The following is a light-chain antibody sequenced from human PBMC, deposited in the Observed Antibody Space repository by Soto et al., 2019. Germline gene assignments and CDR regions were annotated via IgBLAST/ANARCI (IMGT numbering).Light chain of an antibody. CDR1: QSISSY. CDR3: QQSYSTPRP. Sequence: DIQMTQSPSSLSASVGDRVTITCRASQSISSYLNWYQQKPGKAPKLLIYAASSLQSGVPSRFSGSGSRTAFTLTISSLQPEDFATYYCQQSYSTPRPFGQGTKVEIK. V-gene: IGKV1-39*01. CDR2: AAS. J-gene: IGKJ1*01.